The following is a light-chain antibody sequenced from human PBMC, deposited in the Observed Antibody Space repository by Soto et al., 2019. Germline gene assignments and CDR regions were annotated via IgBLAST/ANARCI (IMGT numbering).Light chain of an antibody. V-gene: IGKV3-11*01. CDR1: QSVSSH. CDR2: DAS. J-gene: IGKJ5*01. CDR3: QQRSNWPP. Sequence: GLTQSPATLSLSPGDRATLSCRASQSVSSHFAWYQQKSGQAPRLLIYDASKRATGIPARFSGSGSGTDFTLTISSLEPEDFAVYYCQQRSNWPPFGQGTRLEIK.